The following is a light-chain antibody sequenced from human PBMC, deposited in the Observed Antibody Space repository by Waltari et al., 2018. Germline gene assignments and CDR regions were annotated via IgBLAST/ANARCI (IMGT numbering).Light chain of an antibody. CDR1: QSILTW. CDR3: QQYSSYTPGLT. Sequence: DIQMTQFPSTLSASVGDRVTITCRASQSILTWLAWYQQKPGKAPTLLIYKASSLESGVSSRCSGSGSGTEFTLTISILQPDDFATYYCQQYSSYTPGLTFGGGTKVEIK. V-gene: IGKV1-5*03. J-gene: IGKJ4*01. CDR2: KAS.